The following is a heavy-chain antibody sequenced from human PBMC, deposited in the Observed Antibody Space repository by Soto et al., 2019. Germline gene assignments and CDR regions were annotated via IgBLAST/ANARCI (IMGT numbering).Heavy chain of an antibody. D-gene: IGHD6-19*01. V-gene: IGHV1-69*01. J-gene: IGHJ6*02. CDR1: RVTFSKFI. CDR3: AKVRYSSPMGYYYGIDV. CDR2: IIPIFGTA. Sequence: QVQLEQSGGEVKKPGSSVKVSCKASRVTFSKFIVTWVRQAPGLGLEWVGGIIPIFGTANYAQKFQGRVTITADESTSTSYMEVNNLRSEDTAVYYCAKVRYSSPMGYYYGIDVWGQGTTVTVSS.